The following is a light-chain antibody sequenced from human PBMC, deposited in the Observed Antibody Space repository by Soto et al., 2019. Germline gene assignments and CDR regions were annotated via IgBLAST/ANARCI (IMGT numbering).Light chain of an antibody. CDR2: GNN. CDR1: SSNIGAGRD. V-gene: IGLV1-40*01. J-gene: IGLJ1*01. Sequence: QSVLTRPPSVSGAPGQRVTISCTGSSSNIGAGRDVHWYQQLPGTAPRLLIYGNNNRPSGVPDRFSASKSGTPASLAITGLQAEDEADFYCQSFDSSLSAYVFGTGTKVTVL. CDR3: QSFDSSLSAYV.